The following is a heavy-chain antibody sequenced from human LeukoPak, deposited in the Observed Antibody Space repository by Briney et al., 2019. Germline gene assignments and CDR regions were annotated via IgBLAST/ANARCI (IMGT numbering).Heavy chain of an antibody. Sequence: SETLSLTCTVSGGSIISSSYSWGWIRQPPGKGLEWIGSIYYSGTTYYNPSLKSRVTISVDTSKIQFSLKLSSVAATDTAVYLCARLRFDFWSGYTHPYFDYWGQGTLVTVSS. D-gene: IGHD3-3*01. J-gene: IGHJ4*02. CDR2: IYYSGTT. CDR1: GGSIISSSYS. V-gene: IGHV4-39*01. CDR3: ARLRFDFWSGYTHPYFDY.